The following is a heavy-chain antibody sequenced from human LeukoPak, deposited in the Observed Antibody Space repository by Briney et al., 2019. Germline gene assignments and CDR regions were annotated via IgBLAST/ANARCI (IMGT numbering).Heavy chain of an antibody. J-gene: IGHJ4*02. CDR3: ARAGSSSRWVNDY. CDR2: INPNSGGT. Sequence: ASLTVSYTASGYTFTNYHMHWVRQAPGQGLKRMGWINPNSGGTNYAQKFHGRVTMTRDTSISTAYMELSRLTSDDTAMYYCARAGSSSRWVNDYWGQGTLVTVSS. V-gene: IGHV1-2*02. CDR1: GYTFTNYH. D-gene: IGHD6-13*01.